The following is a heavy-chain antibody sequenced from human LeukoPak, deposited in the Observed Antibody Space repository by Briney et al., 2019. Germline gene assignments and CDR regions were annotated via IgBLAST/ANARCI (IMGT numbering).Heavy chain of an antibody. CDR3: ARAEKAVTGTLDS. J-gene: IGHJ4*02. D-gene: IGHD6-19*01. V-gene: IGHV4-59*01. CDR2: MYNRGST. Sequence: PSETLSLTCTVSGDSISNYYWSWIRPSPGKELEWIGYMYNRGSTIYNPSLKSRVTISTDTSKNQFSLRLTSVTAADTAVYYCARAEKAVTGTLDSWGQGTLITVSS. CDR1: GDSISNYY.